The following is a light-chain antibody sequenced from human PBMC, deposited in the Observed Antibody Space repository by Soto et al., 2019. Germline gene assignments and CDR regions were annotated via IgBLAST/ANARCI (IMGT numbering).Light chain of an antibody. V-gene: IGKV3-20*01. J-gene: IGKJ1*01. CDR2: GAS. CDR3: QHYGRPLWT. CDR1: QSIDSAY. Sequence: EIVLTQSPGTLSLSPGERATLSCRASQSIDSAYLAWYQQKPGQAPRLFIYGASSRSTGIPDRFTGSWSGTDFTLTISRLEPEDFAVYYCQHYGRPLWTFGQGTKVEIK.